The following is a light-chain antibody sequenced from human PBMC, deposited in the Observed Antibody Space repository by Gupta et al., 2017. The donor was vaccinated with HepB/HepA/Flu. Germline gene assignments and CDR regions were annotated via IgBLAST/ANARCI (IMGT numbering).Light chain of an antibody. J-gene: IGKJ5*01. V-gene: IGKV3-11*01. Sequence: EIVLTQSPATLSLSPGERGTLSCKASQYVDIYLAWYQQIPGQPPRLLIYDTSNRATGTPARFSGSGSGTDFTLTLASLEPEDFAIYYCQQRRSWPITFGQGTRLEIK. CDR3: QQRRSWPIT. CDR2: DTS. CDR1: QYVDIY.